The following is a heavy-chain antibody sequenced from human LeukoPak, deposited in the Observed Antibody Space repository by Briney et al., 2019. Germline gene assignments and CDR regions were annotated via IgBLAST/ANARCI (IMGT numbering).Heavy chain of an antibody. V-gene: IGHV4-39*01. Sequence: SETLSLTCTVSGGSISSSSYYWGWLRQPPGTGLEWVGSIYYSGSTYYNPSLKSRVTISVDTSKNQFSLKLSSVTAADTAVYYCASLVVAATSVWFDPSGQGTLVTVSS. D-gene: IGHD2-15*01. CDR2: IYYSGST. CDR1: GGSISSSSYY. CDR3: ASLVVAATSVWFDP. J-gene: IGHJ5*02.